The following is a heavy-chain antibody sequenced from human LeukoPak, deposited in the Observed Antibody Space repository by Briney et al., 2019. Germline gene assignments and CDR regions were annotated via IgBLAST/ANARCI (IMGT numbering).Heavy chain of an antibody. D-gene: IGHD2-15*01. CDR2: INPNSGGT. CDR3: ARGGILYS. CDR1: GYTFTGYY. V-gene: IGHV1-2*02. Sequence: ASVKVSCKASGYTFTGYYMHWVRQAPGQGLEWMGWINPNSGGTNYAQKFHGRVTLTRDTSTSTVHMELSSLTSEDTAVYYCARGGILYSWGQGTLVTVSS. J-gene: IGHJ5*02.